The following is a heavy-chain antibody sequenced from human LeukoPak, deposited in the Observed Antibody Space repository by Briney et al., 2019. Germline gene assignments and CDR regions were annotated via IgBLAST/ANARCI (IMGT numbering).Heavy chain of an antibody. D-gene: IGHD4-17*01. J-gene: IGHJ3*02. CDR1: GFTFSSYG. V-gene: IGHV3-33*01. CDR2: IYYDGSNE. Sequence: GGSLRLSCAASGFTFSSYGMHWVRQAPGKGLEWVALIYYDGSNEYYADSVKGRFTISRDNSKNTLYLQMNSLRAEDTAMYYCAREGLREALDIWGQGTKVTVSS. CDR3: AREGLREALDI.